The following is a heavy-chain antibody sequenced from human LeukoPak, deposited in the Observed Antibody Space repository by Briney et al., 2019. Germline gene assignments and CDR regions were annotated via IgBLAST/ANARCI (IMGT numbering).Heavy chain of an antibody. CDR2: IRYDGLNK. V-gene: IGHV3-30*02. CDR1: GLTFNIYG. D-gene: IGHD2-8*01. J-gene: IGHJ4*02. CDR3: ARDHSPYQIVYLFNH. Sequence: PGGSLRLSCAASGLTFNIYGMHWVRQAPGKGLEWVAFIRYDGLNKYYADSVKGRFTISRDNSKNTIYLQMNSLRVADTGIYYCARDHSPYQIVYLFNHWGQGTLVTVSS.